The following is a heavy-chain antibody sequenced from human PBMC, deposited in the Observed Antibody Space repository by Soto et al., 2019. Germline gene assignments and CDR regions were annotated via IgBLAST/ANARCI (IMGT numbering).Heavy chain of an antibody. CDR1: GFTFSSYG. J-gene: IGHJ4*02. CDR3: ARAGDSSELDY. Sequence: GGSLRLSCAASGFTFSSYGMHWVRQAPGKGLEWVAVIWYDGSNKYYADSVKGRFTISRDNSKNTLYLQMNSLRAEDTAVYYCARAGDSSELDYWGQGTLVTVSS. CDR2: IWYDGSNK. V-gene: IGHV3-33*01. D-gene: IGHD3-22*01.